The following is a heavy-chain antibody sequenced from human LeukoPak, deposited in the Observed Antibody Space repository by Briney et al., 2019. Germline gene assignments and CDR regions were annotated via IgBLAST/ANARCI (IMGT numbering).Heavy chain of an antibody. Sequence: PSETLSLTCTVSGGSISSYYWSWIRQPAGKGLEWIGRIYTSGSTNYNPSLKSRATISLDTSKNQFSLELSSVTAADTAVYYCARDRLAMVRGVIPKEAWGWFDPWGQGTLVTVSS. CDR1: GGSISSYY. J-gene: IGHJ5*02. D-gene: IGHD3-10*01. CDR2: IYTSGST. CDR3: ARDRLAMVRGVIPKEAWGWFDP. V-gene: IGHV4-4*07.